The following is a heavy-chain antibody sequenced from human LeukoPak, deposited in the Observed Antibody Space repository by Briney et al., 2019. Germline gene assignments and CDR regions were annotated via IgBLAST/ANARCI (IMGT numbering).Heavy chain of an antibody. CDR1: GFTLSSSA. J-gene: IGHJ4*02. CDR2: INNVGSHI. D-gene: IGHD1-26*01. CDR3: SRDPTYYLRYGYFDY. V-gene: IGHV3-21*01. Sequence: GGSLRLSCAASGFTLSSSAMDWVRQAPGKGLEWVSSINNVGSHIYYAGSVKGRFTISRDNTKNSLYLQMNSLRAEDTAVYYCSRDPTYYLRYGYFDYWGQGALVTVSS.